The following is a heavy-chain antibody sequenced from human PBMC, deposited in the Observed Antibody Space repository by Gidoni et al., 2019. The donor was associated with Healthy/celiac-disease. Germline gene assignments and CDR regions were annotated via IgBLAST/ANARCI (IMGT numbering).Heavy chain of an antibody. CDR2: IKSKTDGGTT. V-gene: IGHV3-15*01. D-gene: IGHD3-3*01. Sequence: EVQLVESGGGLVKPGGSLRLSCAASGFTFSNAWMSWVRQAPGKGLEWVGRIKSKTDGGTTDYAAPVKGRFTISRDDSKNTLYLQMNSLKTEDTAVYYCTTGGGGPNYDFWLVGCADYWGQGTLVTVSS. J-gene: IGHJ4*02. CDR3: TTGGGGPNYDFWLVGCADY. CDR1: GFTFSNAW.